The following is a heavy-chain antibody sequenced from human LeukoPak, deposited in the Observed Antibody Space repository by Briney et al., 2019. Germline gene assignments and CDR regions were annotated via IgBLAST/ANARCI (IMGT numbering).Heavy chain of an antibody. J-gene: IGHJ4*02. Sequence: ASVKVSCRASGYTFTSYGISWVRQAPGKGLEWMGWISGYNGNTNYAQNLQGRGTMTTDTSTSTAYMELRSLRSDDTAVCYCARDLKMAYISGRYSWGTGSSNDYWGQGTLVTVSS. CDR3: ARDLKMAYISGRYSWGTGSSNDY. D-gene: IGHD6-19*01. CDR2: ISGYNGNT. V-gene: IGHV1-18*01. CDR1: GYTFTSYG.